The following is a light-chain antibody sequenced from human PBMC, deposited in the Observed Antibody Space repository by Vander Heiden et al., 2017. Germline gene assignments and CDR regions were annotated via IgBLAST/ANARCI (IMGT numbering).Light chain of an antibody. CDR1: YIGSKR. CDR3: QVSDSATDPV. J-gene: IGLJ2*01. Sequence: SYVLTPPPPLSVAPGPTARITCGGNYIGSKRVHWYPQKPGPANVLVVSVDIHRPAGTPGRFSGANSGTPSTLTISRDEDGEEADYYCQVSDSATDPVFGGGTRLTVL. V-gene: IGLV3-21*02. CDR2: VDI.